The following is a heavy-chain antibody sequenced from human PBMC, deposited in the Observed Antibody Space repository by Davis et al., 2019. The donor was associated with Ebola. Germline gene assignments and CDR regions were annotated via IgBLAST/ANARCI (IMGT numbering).Heavy chain of an antibody. CDR1: GFTFSSYA. V-gene: IGHV3-23*01. CDR3: ARAGYGSGSYYLDFDY. CDR2: ISGSGGST. J-gene: IGHJ4*02. D-gene: IGHD3-10*01. Sequence: GESLKISCAASGFTFSSYAMSWVRQAPGKGLEWVSAISGSGGSTYYADSVKGRFTISRDNSKNTLYLQMNSLRAEDTAVYYCARAGYGSGSYYLDFDYWGQGTLVTVSS.